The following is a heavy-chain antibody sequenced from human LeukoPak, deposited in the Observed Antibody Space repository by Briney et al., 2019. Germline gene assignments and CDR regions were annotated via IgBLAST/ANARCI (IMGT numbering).Heavy chain of an antibody. D-gene: IGHD6-25*01. CDR1: GFTFNSYG. CDR3: ARDINEGKQRNNWFDP. CDR2: VSYDGSKK. Sequence: PGGSLRLSCGASGFTFNSYGMHWVRQAPGKGLEWVAVVSYDGSKKYYADSVKGRFTISRDNAKKSLYLQMDSLRSDDTAVYYCARDINEGKQRNNWFDPWGQGTLVTVSS. J-gene: IGHJ5*02. V-gene: IGHV3-30*03.